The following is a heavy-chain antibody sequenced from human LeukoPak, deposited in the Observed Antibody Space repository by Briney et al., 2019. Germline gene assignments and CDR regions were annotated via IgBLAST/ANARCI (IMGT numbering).Heavy chain of an antibody. Sequence: GASVKVSCKASGGTFSSYAISWVRQAPGQGLEWMGGIIPIFGTANYAQKFQGRVTITADETTSTAYMELSSLRSEDTAVYYCARYRYSYGYGYWGQGTLVTVSS. CDR1: GGTFSSYA. CDR3: ARYRYSYGYGY. D-gene: IGHD5-18*01. J-gene: IGHJ4*02. V-gene: IGHV1-69*13. CDR2: IIPIFGTA.